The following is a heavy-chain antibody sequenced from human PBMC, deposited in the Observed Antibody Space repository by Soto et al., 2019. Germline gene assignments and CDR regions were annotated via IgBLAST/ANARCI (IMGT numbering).Heavy chain of an antibody. D-gene: IGHD1-26*01. J-gene: IGHJ5*01. CDR3: AKDLEVVGANRWGYDS. Sequence: GGSLRLSCEASGFTFRNYGMHWFRQTPVKGLEWVAGIHYDGSKKYYAESVKGRFTISRDNSKNTLYLEIDSLRAEDTAVYYCAKDLEVVGANRWGYDSWGQGTLVTVSS. V-gene: IGHV3-30*02. CDR1: GFTFRNYG. CDR2: IHYDGSKK.